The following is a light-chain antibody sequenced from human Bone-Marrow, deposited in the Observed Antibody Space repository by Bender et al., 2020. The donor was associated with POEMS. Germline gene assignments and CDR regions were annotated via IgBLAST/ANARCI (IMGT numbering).Light chain of an antibody. CDR2: GYN. CDR1: SSNTGSGYD. Sequence: QSVLTQPPSVSGAPGQRVTISCTGSSSNTGSGYDINWYQHLPGTAPKLLIYGYNNRPSGVPDRFSGSKSGTSASLAITGLQAEDEGDYYCQSYDNSLGGWVFFGGTKLTVL. CDR3: QSYDNSLGGWV. V-gene: IGLV1-40*01. J-gene: IGLJ3*02.